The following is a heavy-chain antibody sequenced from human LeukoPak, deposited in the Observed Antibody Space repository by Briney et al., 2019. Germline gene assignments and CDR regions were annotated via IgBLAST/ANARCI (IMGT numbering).Heavy chain of an antibody. CDR1: GFTFSIYA. D-gene: IGHD3-10*01. CDR3: AKSMVLGVITPDY. CDR2: ISGSGGST. Sequence: GGSLRLSCAASGFTFSIYAMSWVRQAPGKGLEWVSAISGSGGSTYYADSVKGRFTISRDNSKNTLYLQMNSLRAEDTAVYYCAKSMVLGVITPDYWGQGTLVTVSS. J-gene: IGHJ4*02. V-gene: IGHV3-23*01.